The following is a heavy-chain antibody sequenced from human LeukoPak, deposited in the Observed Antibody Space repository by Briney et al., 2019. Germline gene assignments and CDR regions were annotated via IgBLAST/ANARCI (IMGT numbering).Heavy chain of an antibody. D-gene: IGHD3-10*01. J-gene: IGHJ6*03. CDR3: ARTTTVRGTYYMDV. Sequence: SQTLSLTCTVSGGSISSGSYYWSWIRQPAGKELEWIGRIYTSGSTNYNPSLKSRVTISVDTSKNRFSLKLRSVTAADTAVYYCARTTTVRGTYYMDVWGKGTTVTVSS. CDR2: IYTSGST. V-gene: IGHV4-61*02. CDR1: GGSISSGSYY.